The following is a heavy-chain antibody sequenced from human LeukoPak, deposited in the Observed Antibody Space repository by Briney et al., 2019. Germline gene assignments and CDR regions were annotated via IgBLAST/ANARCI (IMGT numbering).Heavy chain of an antibody. CDR3: ATRSTGVAATFDS. CDR1: GGSISSYY. J-gene: IGHJ4*02. D-gene: IGHD2-15*01. Sequence: PPETLSLTCTVSGGSISSYYWSWIRQPPGKGLEWIGYIYYSGNSNYNPSLKSRVTISADTSKNEFSLKLSSVTAADTAVYYCATRSTGVAATFDSWGQGALVTVSS. V-gene: IGHV4-59*01. CDR2: IYYSGNS.